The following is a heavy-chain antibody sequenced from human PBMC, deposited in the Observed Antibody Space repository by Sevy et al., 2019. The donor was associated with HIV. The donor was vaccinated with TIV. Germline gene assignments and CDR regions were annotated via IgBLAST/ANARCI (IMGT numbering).Heavy chain of an antibody. J-gene: IGHJ4*02. CDR2: INPNSGGT. D-gene: IGHD2-8*01. CDR3: VRGVFMPAQGYLEY. Sequence: ASVKVSCKASGYTFTDYSMHWVRQPPGQGLDWMGRINPNSGGTDYPQKFQGRVTMTRDTSISTVYMELSRLTSDDSAVYYCVRGVFMPAQGYLEYWGQGTLVTVSS. CDR1: GYTFTDYS. V-gene: IGHV1-2*06.